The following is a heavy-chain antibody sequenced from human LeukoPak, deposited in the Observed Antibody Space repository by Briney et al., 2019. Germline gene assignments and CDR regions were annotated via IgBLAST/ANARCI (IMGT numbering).Heavy chain of an antibody. CDR3: AGDLGVDRFDY. Sequence: PGGSLRLSCAVSGFTFTTYWMSWVRQAPGKGLEWVANINQDGSQSYYVDSVRGRFTISRDNAKDLLYLQMNSLRVDDTAVYYCAGDLGVDRFDYWGQGTLVTVSS. CDR1: GFTFTTYW. J-gene: IGHJ4*02. D-gene: IGHD3-16*01. CDR2: INQDGSQS. V-gene: IGHV3-7*01.